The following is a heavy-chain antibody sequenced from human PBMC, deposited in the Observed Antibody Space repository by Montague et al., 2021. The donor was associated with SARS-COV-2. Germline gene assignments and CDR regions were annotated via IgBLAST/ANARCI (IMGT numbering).Heavy chain of an antibody. Sequence: SLRLSCAASGFTFDDYAMHWARQAPGKGLEWVSGISWNSGSIGYADSVKGRFTISRDNAKNSLYLQMNSLRAEDTALYYCAKAYSSGYLYYYYGMDVWGQGTTVTVSS. V-gene: IGHV3-9*01. CDR1: GFTFDDYA. CDR2: ISWNSGSI. J-gene: IGHJ6*02. CDR3: AKAYSSGYLYYYYGMDV. D-gene: IGHD3-22*01.